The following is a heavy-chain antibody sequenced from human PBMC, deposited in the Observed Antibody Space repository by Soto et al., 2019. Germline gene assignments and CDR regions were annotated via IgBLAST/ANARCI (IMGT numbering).Heavy chain of an antibody. CDR2: IYYTGST. V-gene: IGHV4-4*07. CDR1: GGPISPYY. Sequence: SETLSLTCTVSGGPISPYYWSWIRQPAGKGLEWIGRIYYTGSTNYNPPLKSRVSMSLDTARNQISLKVKSVTAADTAVYYCAREGGYFDSSGSGVYHYYGVEVWGRGTTVTV. D-gene: IGHD3-22*01. J-gene: IGHJ6*01. CDR3: AREGGYFDSSGSGVYHYYGVEV.